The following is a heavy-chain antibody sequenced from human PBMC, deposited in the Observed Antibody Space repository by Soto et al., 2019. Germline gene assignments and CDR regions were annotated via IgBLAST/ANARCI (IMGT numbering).Heavy chain of an antibody. J-gene: IGHJ4*02. D-gene: IGHD1-26*01. CDR2: INHSGST. CDR3: ARMYSGSYYFDY. V-gene: IGHV4-34*01. Sequence: PSETLSLTCAVYGGSFSGYYWSWIRQPPGKGLEWIGEINHSGSTNYNPSLKSRVTMSVDTSKNQFSLKLSSVTAADTAVYYCARMYSGSYYFDYWGQGTLVTVSS. CDR1: GGSFSGYY.